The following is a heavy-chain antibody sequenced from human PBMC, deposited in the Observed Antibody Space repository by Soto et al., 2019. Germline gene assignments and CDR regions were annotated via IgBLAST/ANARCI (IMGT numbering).Heavy chain of an antibody. CDR3: ARGIYDFWSGYTLDP. CDR1: GFTFSSYD. D-gene: IGHD3-3*01. Sequence: GGSLRLSCAASGFTFSSYDMHWVRKATGKGLEWVSAIGTAGDTYYPGSVKGRFTISRENAKNSLYLQMNSLRAGDTAVYYCARGIYDFWSGYTLDPWGQGTLVTVPS. J-gene: IGHJ5*02. V-gene: IGHV3-13*01. CDR2: IGTAGDT.